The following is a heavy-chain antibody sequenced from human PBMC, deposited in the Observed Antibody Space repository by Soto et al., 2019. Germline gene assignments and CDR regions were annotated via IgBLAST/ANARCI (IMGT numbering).Heavy chain of an antibody. Sequence: PVGSLRLSCAASGITFSGYGMHWVRQAPGKGLEWVAGVWKDGSNRYYVDSVKGRFTISRDNSKNTLYLQMNSLRDEDTAVYYCAKVPRGSNFGYYNFWGQGTLVTV. J-gene: IGHJ4*02. D-gene: IGHD5-18*01. CDR3: AKVPRGSNFGYYNF. CDR1: GITFSGYG. CDR2: VWKDGSNR. V-gene: IGHV3-30*02.